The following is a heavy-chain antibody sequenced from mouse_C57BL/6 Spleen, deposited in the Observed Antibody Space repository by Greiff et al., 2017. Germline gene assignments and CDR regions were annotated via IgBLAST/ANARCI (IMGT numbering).Heavy chain of an antibody. D-gene: IGHD2-13*01. J-gene: IGHJ4*01. CDR2: IYPGDGDT. Sequence: VQLQQSGPELVKPGASVKISCKASGYAFSSSWMNWVKQRPGKGLEWIGRIYPGDGDTNYNGKFKGKATLTADKSSSTAYMQPSSLTSEDSAVYFWASDGGDYYAMDYWGQGTSVTVSS. CDR1: GYAFSSSW. CDR3: ASDGGDYYAMDY. V-gene: IGHV1-82*01.